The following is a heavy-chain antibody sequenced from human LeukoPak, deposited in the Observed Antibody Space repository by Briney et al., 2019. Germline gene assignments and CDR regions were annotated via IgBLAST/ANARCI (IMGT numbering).Heavy chain of an antibody. V-gene: IGHV4-59*01. CDR2: IYYSGST. Sequence: SETLSLTCTVSGXSISSYYWSWIRQPPGKGLEWIGYIYYSGSTHYNPSLKSRVTISVDTSRNQFSLKLNSVTAADTAVYYCARVIRAFDIWGQGTMVTVSS. D-gene: IGHD2/OR15-2a*01. J-gene: IGHJ3*02. CDR3: ARVIRAFDI. CDR1: GXSISSYY.